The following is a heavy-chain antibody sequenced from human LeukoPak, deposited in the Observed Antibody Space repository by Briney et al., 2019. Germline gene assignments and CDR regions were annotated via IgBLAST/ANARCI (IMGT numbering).Heavy chain of an antibody. J-gene: IGHJ4*02. CDR1: GFTFSRYP. Sequence: GGSLRLSCAASGFTFSRYPMHWVRQAPGKGLEWVAVISYDGSNKYYADSVKGRFTISRDSFENTLYLQMNSLRVEDTAVYYCARVGYYASGPFSYFDYWGQGTLVTVSS. CDR2: ISYDGSNK. V-gene: IGHV3-30-3*01. D-gene: IGHD3-10*01. CDR3: ARVGYYASGPFSYFDY.